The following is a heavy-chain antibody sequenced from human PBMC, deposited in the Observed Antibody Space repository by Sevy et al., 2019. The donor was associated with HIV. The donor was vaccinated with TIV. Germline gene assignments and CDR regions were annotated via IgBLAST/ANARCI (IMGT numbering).Heavy chain of an antibody. CDR1: GFTFSSYG. D-gene: IGHD6-19*01. J-gene: IGHJ2*01. Sequence: GGSLRLSCAASGFTFSSYGMHWVRQAPGKGLEWVAVISYDGSNKYYADSVKGRFTISRDNSKNTLYLQMNSLRAEDTAVYYYAKMAASMGIAVAGTGYWYFDLWGRGTLVTVSS. CDR2: ISYDGSNK. CDR3: AKMAASMGIAVAGTGYWYFDL. V-gene: IGHV3-30*18.